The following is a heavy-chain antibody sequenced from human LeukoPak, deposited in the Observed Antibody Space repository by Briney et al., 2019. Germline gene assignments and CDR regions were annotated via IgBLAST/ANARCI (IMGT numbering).Heavy chain of an antibody. CDR2: IYHSGST. Sequence: SETLSLTCAVSGGSISSGGYSGSWIRQPPGKGLEWIGYIYHSGSTYYNPSLKSRVTISVDRSKNQFSLKLSSVTAADTAVYYCARSSSGGTFFDYWGQGTLVTVSS. CDR3: ARSSSGGTFFDY. V-gene: IGHV4-30-2*01. D-gene: IGHD2-15*01. J-gene: IGHJ4*02. CDR1: GGSISSGGYS.